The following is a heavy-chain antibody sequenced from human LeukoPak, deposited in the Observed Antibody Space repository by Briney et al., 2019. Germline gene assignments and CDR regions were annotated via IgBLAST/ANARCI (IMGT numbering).Heavy chain of an antibody. V-gene: IGHV3-30*18. J-gene: IGHJ4*02. CDR2: ISYDGSKK. D-gene: IGHD3-10*01. CDR1: GFTFSSYG. CDR3: TKDLDYYNAGSYYPDY. Sequence: GGSLRLSCVASGFTFSSYGMHWVRQAPGKGLEWVAVISYDGSKKYYADSVKGRFTISRDNSKNTLYLQMNSLRAEDTALYYCTKDLDYYNAGSYYPDYWGQGTLVTVSS.